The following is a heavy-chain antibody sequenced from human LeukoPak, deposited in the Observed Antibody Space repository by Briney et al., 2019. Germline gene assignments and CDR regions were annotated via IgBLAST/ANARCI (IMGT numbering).Heavy chain of an antibody. V-gene: IGHV1-18*01. Sequence: ASVKVSCKASGYTFTSYGISWVRQAPGQGLEGMGWISAYNGNTNYAQKLQGRATMTTDTSTSTAYMELRSLRSDDTAVYYCARDEVFWSGGGAFDIWGQGTMVTVSS. J-gene: IGHJ3*02. CDR1: GYTFTSYG. D-gene: IGHD3-3*01. CDR2: ISAYNGNT. CDR3: ARDEVFWSGGGAFDI.